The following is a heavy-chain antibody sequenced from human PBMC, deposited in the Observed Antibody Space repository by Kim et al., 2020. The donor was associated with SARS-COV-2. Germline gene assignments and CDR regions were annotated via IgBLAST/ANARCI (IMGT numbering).Heavy chain of an antibody. J-gene: IGHJ3*02. V-gene: IGHV4-39*01. CDR2: IYYSGST. CDR1: GGSISSSSYY. D-gene: IGHD3-3*01. Sequence: SETLSLTCTVSGGSISSSSYYWGWIRQPPGKGLEWIGSIYYSGSTYYNPSLKSRVTISVDTSKNQFSLKLSSVTAADTAVYYCARSLGAGPPTIFGVVIIPGAFDTWGQGTIVTVSS. CDR3: ARSLGAGPPTIFGVVIIPGAFDT.